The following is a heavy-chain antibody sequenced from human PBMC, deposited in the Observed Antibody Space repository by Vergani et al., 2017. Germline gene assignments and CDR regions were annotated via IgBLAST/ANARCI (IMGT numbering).Heavy chain of an antibody. Sequence: QVQLVQSGAEVTKPGSSVKVSCKASANTFSSYPFSWVRQASGHGLEWMGRIIPMVDVTNYAKKFQGRVTITANKSTYTAYLERTGLTSEDTAIYYCARDYSDTHFAGRVGRVFDSWCQGTLVIVSS. D-gene: IGHD2-15*01. CDR3: ARDYSDTHFAGRVGRVFDS. CDR2: IIPMVDVT. J-gene: IGHJ4*02. V-gene: IGHV1-69*04. CDR1: ANTFSSYP.